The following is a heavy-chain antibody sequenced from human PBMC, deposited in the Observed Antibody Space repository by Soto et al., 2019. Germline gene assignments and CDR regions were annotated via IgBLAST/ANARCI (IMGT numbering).Heavy chain of an antibody. Sequence: GGSLRLSCAASGFTFSSYDMHWVRQATGKGLEWVSAIGTAGDTYYPGSVKGRFTISRENAKNSLYLQMNSLRAGDTAVYYCARASGSYYNHYYYYGMDVWGQGTTVTVSS. CDR3: ARASGSYYNHYYYYGMDV. CDR2: IGTAGDT. J-gene: IGHJ6*02. CDR1: GFTFSSYD. V-gene: IGHV3-13*04. D-gene: IGHD3-10*01.